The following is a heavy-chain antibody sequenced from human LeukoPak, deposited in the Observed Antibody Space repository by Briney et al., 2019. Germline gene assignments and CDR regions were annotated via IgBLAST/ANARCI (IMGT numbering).Heavy chain of an antibody. V-gene: IGHV3-13*04. J-gene: IGHJ5*01. CDR3: VRGGEIGFDS. Sequence: GGSLRLSCAASGFAFSRYDMNWVRQATGQGLEWISSIGTGGNTYYIGSVKGRFTISRENAKSSLYLQMNSLRAGDTAVYYCVRGGEIGFDSWGQGTLVTVSS. D-gene: IGHD3-16*01. CDR2: IGTGGNT. CDR1: GFAFSRYD.